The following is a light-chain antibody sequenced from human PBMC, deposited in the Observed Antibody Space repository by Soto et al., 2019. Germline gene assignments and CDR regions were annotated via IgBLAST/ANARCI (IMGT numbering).Light chain of an antibody. CDR3: QKYNSAPLT. Sequence: IKQRLSSLCASLGDRDTITSRASQGISNYLAWYQQKPGKVPKLLIYAASTLQSGVPSRFSGSGSGTDFTLTISSLQPEDVATYYCQKYNSAPLTFGGGAKVHIK. V-gene: IGKV1-27*01. CDR1: QGISNY. J-gene: IGKJ4*01. CDR2: AAS.